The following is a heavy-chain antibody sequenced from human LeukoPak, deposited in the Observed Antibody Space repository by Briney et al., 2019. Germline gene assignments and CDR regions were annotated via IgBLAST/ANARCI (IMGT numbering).Heavy chain of an antibody. V-gene: IGHV4-38-2*01. CDR2: IYHSGST. CDR3: ARHSDIVVVPAATNTDY. Sequence: SETLSLTCAVSGYSISSGYYWGWIRQPPGKGLERIGSIYHSGSTYYNPSLKSRVTISVDTSKNQFSLKLSSVTAADTAVYYCARHSDIVVVPAATNTDYWGQGTLVTVSS. D-gene: IGHD2-2*01. CDR1: GYSISSGYY. J-gene: IGHJ4*02.